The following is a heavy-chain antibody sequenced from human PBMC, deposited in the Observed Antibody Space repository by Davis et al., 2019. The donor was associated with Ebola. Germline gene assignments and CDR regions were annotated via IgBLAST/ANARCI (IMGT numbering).Heavy chain of an antibody. CDR1: GFTFSSYL. CDR3: ARRTGY. CDR2: ISSNSATT. J-gene: IGHJ4*02. Sequence: GESLKISCAASGFTFSSYLMNWVRQAPGKGLEWVSYISSNSATTHYTDSVKGRFTISRDNAKNSLYLQMNSLRAEDTAVYYCARRTGYWGQGTLVTVSS. V-gene: IGHV3-48*04. D-gene: IGHD4-17*01.